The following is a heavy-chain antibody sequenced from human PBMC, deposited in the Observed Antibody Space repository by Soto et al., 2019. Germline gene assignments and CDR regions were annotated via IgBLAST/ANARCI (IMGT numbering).Heavy chain of an antibody. D-gene: IGHD2-15*01. V-gene: IGHV3-33*01. J-gene: IGHJ4*02. CDR1: AGTLSTCG. CDR2: IWYDGSKK. CDR3: GGASYSNPSFHY. Sequence: GGSRRLCCAASAGTLSTCGIHGFRQAPGKWLEWLAVIWYDGSKKXXADSVQCRXAISRDNSKNTXYLQMXSLRAEDTAEDHCGGASYSNPSFHYRRQGLPVTV.